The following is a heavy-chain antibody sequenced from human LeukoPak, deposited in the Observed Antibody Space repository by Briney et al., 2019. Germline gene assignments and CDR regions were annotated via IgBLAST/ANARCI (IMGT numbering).Heavy chain of an antibody. CDR1: GFTFSSYA. CDR3: ARGLIPYSGSGAGYYYFDY. Sequence: GGSLRPSCAASGFTFSSYAMHWVRQAPGKGLEYVSAISSNGGSTYYANSVKGRFTISRDNSKNTLYLQMGSLRAEDMAVYYCARGLIPYSGSGAGYYYFDYWGQGTLVTVSS. J-gene: IGHJ4*02. D-gene: IGHD6-6*01. V-gene: IGHV3-64*01. CDR2: ISSNGGST.